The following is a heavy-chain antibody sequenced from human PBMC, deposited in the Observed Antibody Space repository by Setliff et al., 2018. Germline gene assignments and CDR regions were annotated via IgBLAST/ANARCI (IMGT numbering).Heavy chain of an antibody. Sequence: ASETRSLTCNVSGGSFSTYYWSWIRQPPGRGLEWIGHVYYSGTANYNPSLKSRVTVSVDTSNHQFSLRLRSVTAADTAVYYCARGGTYRYFDYWGQGALVTVSS. V-gene: IGHV4-59*01. D-gene: IGHD5-12*01. CDR1: GGSFSTYY. J-gene: IGHJ4*02. CDR3: ARGGTYRYFDY. CDR2: VYYSGTA.